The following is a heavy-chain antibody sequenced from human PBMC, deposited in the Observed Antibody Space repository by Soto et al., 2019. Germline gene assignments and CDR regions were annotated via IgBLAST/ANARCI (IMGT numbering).Heavy chain of an antibody. J-gene: IGHJ4*02. D-gene: IGHD6-6*01. CDR3: ARHISSVIECSSSSLGYYFDY. V-gene: IGHV4-39*01. CDR2: IYYSGST. CDR1: GGSISSSSYY. Sequence: PSETLSLTCTVSGGSISSSSYYWGWIRQPPGKGLEWIGSIYYSGSTYYNPSLKSRVTISVDTSKNQFSLKLSSVTAADTAVYYCARHISSVIECSSSSLGYYFDYWGQGTLVTVSS.